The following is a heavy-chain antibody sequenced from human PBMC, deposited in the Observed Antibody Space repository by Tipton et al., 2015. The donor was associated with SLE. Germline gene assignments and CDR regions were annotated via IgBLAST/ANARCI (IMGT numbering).Heavy chain of an antibody. J-gene: IGHJ6*02. D-gene: IGHD1-1*01. V-gene: IGHV4-59*08. Sequence: TLSLTCTVSGGSISGHYWSWIRQPPGKGLEWIGYIYSSGTTNYNPSLKSRVTISIDVSKNQFSLKLPSVTAADSAVYYCGRGATTWRGAIYGMDVWGQGTTVSV. CDR1: GGSISGHY. CDR3: GRGATTWRGAIYGMDV. CDR2: IYSSGTT.